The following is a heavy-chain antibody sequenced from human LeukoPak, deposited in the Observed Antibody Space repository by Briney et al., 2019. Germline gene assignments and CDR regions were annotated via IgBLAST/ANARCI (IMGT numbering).Heavy chain of an antibody. CDR1: GYRFSTYW. CDR2: LYPGDSDT. V-gene: IGHV5-51*01. D-gene: IGHD3-3*01. Sequence: GESLKISCKGSGYRFSTYWIGWVRQMPGKGLEWMGILYPGDSDTRYSPPFQGQVTISADKSISTAYLQWSSLKASDTAMYYCVRSPAGLWSANHDSFFDYWGQGALVTVSS. CDR3: VRSPAGLWSANHDSFFDY. J-gene: IGHJ4*02.